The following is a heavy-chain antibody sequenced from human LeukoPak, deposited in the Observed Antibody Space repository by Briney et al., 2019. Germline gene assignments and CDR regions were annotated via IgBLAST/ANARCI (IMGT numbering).Heavy chain of an antibody. CDR2: INGGGNTT. Sequence: PGGSLRPSCAASGFAFSTFAMGWVRQSPGKGLEWLSTINGGGNTTFYADSVKGRFTISRDNSKNTLYLHMDSLRPDDTAIYYCTKELHVAVAVADYYYFYMDVWGRGTELTLSS. D-gene: IGHD6-19*01. CDR3: TKELHVAVAVADYYYFYMDV. CDR1: GFAFSTFA. V-gene: IGHV3-23*01. J-gene: IGHJ6*03.